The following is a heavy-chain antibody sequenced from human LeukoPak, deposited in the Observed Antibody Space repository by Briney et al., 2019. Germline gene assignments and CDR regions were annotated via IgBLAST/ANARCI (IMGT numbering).Heavy chain of an antibody. CDR3: ARFVNGLDFDY. J-gene: IGHJ4*02. CDR1: GCSFTSYW. Sequence: GESLQISCKGSGCSFTSYWIGWVRQLPGKGLEWMGIIYPGDSDTRYSPSFHGQFTISADKSISTAYLQWSSLKASDTAMYYCARFVNGLDFDYWGQGTLVTVSS. CDR2: IYPGDSDT. V-gene: IGHV5-51*01. D-gene: IGHD5-24*01.